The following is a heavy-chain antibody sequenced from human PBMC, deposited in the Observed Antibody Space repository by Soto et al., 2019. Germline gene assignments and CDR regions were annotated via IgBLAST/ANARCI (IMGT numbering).Heavy chain of an antibody. CDR2: IYYSGST. CDR3: ASGYSGYDRNFDY. Sequence: PSETLSLTCAVYGGSLSDYSWTWIRQAPRRGLEWIGSIYYSGSTYYNPSLKSRVTISVDTSKNQFSLKLSSVTAADTAVYYCASGYSGYDRNFDYWGQGTLVTVPS. V-gene: IGHV4-34*01. D-gene: IGHD5-12*01. CDR1: GGSLSDYS. J-gene: IGHJ4*02.